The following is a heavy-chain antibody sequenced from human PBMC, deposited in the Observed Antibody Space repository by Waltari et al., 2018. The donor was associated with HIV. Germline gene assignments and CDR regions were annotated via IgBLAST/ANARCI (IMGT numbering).Heavy chain of an antibody. Sequence: EVQLVESGGDLVQPGGSLRLSCAASGFRFDDYAMHWVRQAPGKGLEWVSGIRWRSGNIAYADSVRGRVTISRDNAKNSLYLRMNSLRPDDTGFYYCARGPMYKWFDPWGQGTLVTVSS. J-gene: IGHJ5*02. D-gene: IGHD3-10*02. V-gene: IGHV3-9*01. CDR1: GFRFDDYA. CDR2: IRWRSGNI. CDR3: ARGPMYKWFDP.